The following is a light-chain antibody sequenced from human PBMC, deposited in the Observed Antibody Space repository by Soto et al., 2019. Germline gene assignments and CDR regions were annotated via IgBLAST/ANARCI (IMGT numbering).Light chain of an antibody. J-gene: IGKJ2*01. CDR2: AAS. CDR3: QQTYSTPPYT. V-gene: IGKV1-39*01. Sequence: DIQMTQSLSSLSASVGDRVTITCRASQSISTFLNWYQQKPGEAPKLLIYAASSLRSGVPSRFGGSGSGADFALTISSLQPEDFATYYCQQTYSTPPYTFGQGTKLEIK. CDR1: QSISTF.